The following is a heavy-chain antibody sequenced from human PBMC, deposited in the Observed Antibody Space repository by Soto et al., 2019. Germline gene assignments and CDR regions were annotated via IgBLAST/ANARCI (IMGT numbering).Heavy chain of an antibody. D-gene: IGHD2-2*01. J-gene: IGHJ6*02. CDR2: IYPGDSDT. CDR1: GYSFTSYW. Sequence: GESLKISCKGSGYSFTSYWIGWVRQMPGKGLEWMGIIYPGDSDTRYSPSFQGQVTISADKSISTAYLQWSSLKASDTAMYYCVRQYCSSTSCYAGYYYGMDVWGQGTTVTVSS. CDR3: VRQYCSSTSCYAGYYYGMDV. V-gene: IGHV5-51*01.